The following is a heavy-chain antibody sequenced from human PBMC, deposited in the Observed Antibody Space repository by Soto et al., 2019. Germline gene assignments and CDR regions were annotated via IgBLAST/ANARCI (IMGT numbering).Heavy chain of an antibody. D-gene: IGHD2-21*02. CDR2: IFQSGSS. V-gene: IGHV4-30-2*01. J-gene: IGHJ4*02. CDR3: ARSGYCGGDCYSPHFDY. CDR1: GGSVSSGGYS. Sequence: SETLSLTCAVSGGSVSSGGYSWIWIRQPPGKGLEWIGYIFQSGSSLYNPSLKSRVTIAVDRSKNQFSLKLSSVTAADTAVYYCARSGYCGGDCYSPHFDYWGQGTLVTVSS.